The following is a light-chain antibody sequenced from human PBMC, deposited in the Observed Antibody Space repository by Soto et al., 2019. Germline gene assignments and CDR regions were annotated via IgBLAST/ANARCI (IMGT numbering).Light chain of an antibody. CDR2: RVT. V-gene: IGLV2-8*01. CDR1: SSDVGGYNY. J-gene: IGLJ2*01. CDR3: CAYAGIITVI. Sequence: QSVLTQPPSASGSPGQSVTISCTGTSSDVGGYNYVSWYQQHPGKAPKLLMFRVTERPSGVPDRFSGSKSGNTASLTVSGLQDEDEADYYCCAYAGIITVIFGGGTQLTVL.